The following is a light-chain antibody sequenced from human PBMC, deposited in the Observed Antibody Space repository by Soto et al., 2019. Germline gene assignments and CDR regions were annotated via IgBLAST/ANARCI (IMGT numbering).Light chain of an antibody. Sequence: PGESATLSCRASQNIDYYLAWYQQKPGQAPRLLIYDASNRATGIPARFSGSGSGTDFTLTISSLEPEDFAVYYCQQRSNWPGTFGQGTKVDIK. CDR1: QNIDYY. CDR3: QQRSNWPGT. CDR2: DAS. V-gene: IGKV3-11*01. J-gene: IGKJ1*01.